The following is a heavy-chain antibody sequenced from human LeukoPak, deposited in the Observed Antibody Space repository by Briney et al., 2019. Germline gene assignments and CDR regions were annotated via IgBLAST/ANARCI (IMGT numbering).Heavy chain of an antibody. J-gene: IGHJ5*02. CDR2: INHSGST. CDR3: ARRGELRYSWFDP. V-gene: IGHV4-34*01. D-gene: IGHD1-26*01. Sequence: GSLRLSCAASGFTFSSYGMHWVRQAPGKGLEWIGEINHSGSTNYNPSLKSRVTISVDMSKNQFSLKLSSVTAADTAVYYCARRGELRYSWFDPWGQGTLVTVSS. CDR1: GFTFSSYG.